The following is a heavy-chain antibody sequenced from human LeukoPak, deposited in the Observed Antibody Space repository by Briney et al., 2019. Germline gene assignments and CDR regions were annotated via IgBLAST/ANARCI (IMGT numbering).Heavy chain of an antibody. D-gene: IGHD2-15*01. CDR2: IKQDGSEK. J-gene: IGHJ4*02. V-gene: IGHV3-7*01. CDR1: GFTFSNYW. Sequence: GGSLRLSCAASGFTFSNYWMSWVRQAPGKGLEWVANIKQDGSEKYYVDSVKGRFTISRDNAKNSLYLQMNSLRAEDTAVYYCARMGYSGAFDYWGQGTLVTVSS. CDR3: ARMGYSGAFDY.